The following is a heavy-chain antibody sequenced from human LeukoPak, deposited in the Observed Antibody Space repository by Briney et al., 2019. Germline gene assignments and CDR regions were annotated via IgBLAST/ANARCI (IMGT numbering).Heavy chain of an antibody. CDR3: AKASYGSGSYRYYLDY. Sequence: QAGGSLRLSCAASGFTFSSYAMSWVRQAPGKGLEWVSAISGSGGSTYYADSVKGRFTISRDNSKNTLYLQMNSLRAEDTAAYYCAKASYGSGSYRYYLDYWGQGTLVTVSS. D-gene: IGHD3-10*01. J-gene: IGHJ4*02. V-gene: IGHV3-23*01. CDR1: GFTFSSYA. CDR2: ISGSGGST.